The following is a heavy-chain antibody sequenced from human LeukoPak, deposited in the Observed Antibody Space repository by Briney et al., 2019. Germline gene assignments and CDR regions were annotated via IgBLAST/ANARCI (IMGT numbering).Heavy chain of an antibody. CDR1: GGSISNYY. D-gene: IGHD6-13*01. CDR2: IYPSGST. Sequence: PSETLSLTCTVSGGSISNYYWSWIRQPAGKGLEWIGRIYPSGSTNDNPALKSRVTMSVDTSKNQFSLKLSSVSAADTAVYYCAREEITAAGRSLDYWGQGTLVIVSS. J-gene: IGHJ4*02. CDR3: AREEITAAGRSLDY. V-gene: IGHV4-4*07.